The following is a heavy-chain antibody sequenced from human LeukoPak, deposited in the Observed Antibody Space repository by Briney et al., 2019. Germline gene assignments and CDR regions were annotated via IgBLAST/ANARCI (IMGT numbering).Heavy chain of an antibody. D-gene: IGHD3-3*01. Sequence: GSLRLSCAASGFTFSSYWMYWVRQAPGKGLVWVSRINSDESSTSYADSVKGRFTISRDNAKNTLYLQMSSLRAEDTAVYYCATDRGWRTSGYYLYYFEYWGQGTLVTFSS. J-gene: IGHJ4*02. V-gene: IGHV3-74*01. CDR2: INSDESST. CDR1: GFTFSSYW. CDR3: ATDRGWRTSGYYLYYFEY.